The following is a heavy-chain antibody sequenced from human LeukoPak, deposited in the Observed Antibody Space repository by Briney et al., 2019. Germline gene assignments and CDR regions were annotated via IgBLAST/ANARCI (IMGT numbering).Heavy chain of an antibody. CDR1: GFTFSDYY. CDR2: ISSSGSTI. V-gene: IGHV3-11*04. J-gene: IGHJ3*02. CDR3: ARVGYDSSGRHAFDI. D-gene: IGHD3-22*01. Sequence: PGGSLRLSCAASGFTFSDYYMSWIRQAPGKGLEWVSYISSSGSTIYYADSVKGRFTISRDNAKNSLYLQTNSLRAEDTAVYYCARVGYDSSGRHAFDIWGQGTMVTVSS.